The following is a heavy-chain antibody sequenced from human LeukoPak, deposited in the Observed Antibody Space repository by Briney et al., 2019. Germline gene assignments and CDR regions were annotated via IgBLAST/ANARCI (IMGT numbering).Heavy chain of an antibody. CDR1: GFTFSSYG. J-gene: IGHJ6*03. D-gene: IGHD6-13*01. Sequence: GGSLRLSCAASGFTFSSYGMSWVRQAPGKGLEWVANIKQDGSEKYYVDSVKGRFTITRDNAKNSLYLQMNSLRAEDTAVYYCARVAAAGIYYYYYMDVWGKGTTVTVSS. CDR2: IKQDGSEK. V-gene: IGHV3-7*01. CDR3: ARVAAAGIYYYYYMDV.